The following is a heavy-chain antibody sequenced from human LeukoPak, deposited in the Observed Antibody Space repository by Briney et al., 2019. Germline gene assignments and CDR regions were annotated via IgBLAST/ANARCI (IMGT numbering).Heavy chain of an antibody. CDR1: GFSFCRYL. CDR2: INHNGNVN. J-gene: IGHJ6*02. Sequence: GGSLRLSCAAPGFSFCRYLMKWARPAPGKGLEWVASINHNGNVNYYVDSVKGRFTISRDNAKNSLYLQMSNLRAEDTAVYFCARGGGLDVWGQGATVTVSS. V-gene: IGHV3-7*03. D-gene: IGHD3-16*01. CDR3: ARGGGLDV.